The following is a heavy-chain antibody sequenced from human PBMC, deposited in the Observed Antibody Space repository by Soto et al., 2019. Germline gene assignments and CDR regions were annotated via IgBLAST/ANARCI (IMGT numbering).Heavy chain of an antibody. V-gene: IGHV3-30-3*01. J-gene: IGHJ6*02. CDR1: GFTFSSYA. CDR2: ISYDGSNK. D-gene: IGHD2-2*01. Sequence: PGGSLRLSCAASGFTFSSYAMHWVRQAPGKGLEWVAVISYDGSNKYYADSVKGRFTISRDNSKNTLYLQMNSLRAEDTAVYYCARDSIVVVPAAIGYDFWSVWLTGGRRYYYGMAVWGQGTTVTGSS. CDR3: ARDSIVVVPAAIGYDFWSVWLTGGRRYYYGMAV.